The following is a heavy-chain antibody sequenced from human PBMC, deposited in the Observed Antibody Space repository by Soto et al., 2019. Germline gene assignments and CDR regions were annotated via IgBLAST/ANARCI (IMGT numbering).Heavy chain of an antibody. V-gene: IGHV4-4*07. J-gene: IGHJ4*02. D-gene: IGHD2-21*02. CDR2: VFTTGTT. Sequence: SETLSLTCSVTGGSINNYYWSWVRQSAGKGLEWIGRVFTTGTTDYNPSLKGRVTISVDTSRNQFSLSLRSVTAADTAIYYCARQRTSVVTQAYFDVWGPGSLVTVSS. CDR1: GGSINNYY. CDR3: ARQRTSVVTQAYFDV.